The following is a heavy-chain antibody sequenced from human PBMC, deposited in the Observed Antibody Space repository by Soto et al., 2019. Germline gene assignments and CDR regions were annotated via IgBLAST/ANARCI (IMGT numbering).Heavy chain of an antibody. CDR3: AKDSSDSSGWYYFDY. D-gene: IGHD6-19*01. V-gene: IGHV4-59*12. CDR2: IHYSGST. CDR1: GGSISSYY. J-gene: IGHJ4*02. Sequence: QVQLQESGPGLVKPSETLSLTCTVSGGSISSYYWSWIRQPPGKGLEWIGYIHYSGSTNYNPSLKSRVIISVDTSKNQFSLKLSSVTAADTAVYYCAKDSSDSSGWYYFDYWGQGTLVTVSS.